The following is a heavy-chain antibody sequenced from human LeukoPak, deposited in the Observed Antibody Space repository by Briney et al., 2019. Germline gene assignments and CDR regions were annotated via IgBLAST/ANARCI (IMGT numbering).Heavy chain of an antibody. CDR3: ARDFFPIVDSAWYEIGY. CDR2: ISYDGYDK. Sequence: GGSLRLSCAASGFTFNDYAMYWVRQTPGKGLEWVALISYDGYDKSYADSVRGRFTISRDNSKNTLYLQMDSLRSEDTAVYYCARDFFPIVDSAWYEIGYWGQGALVTVSS. D-gene: IGHD2-21*01. CDR1: GFTFNDYA. J-gene: IGHJ4*02. V-gene: IGHV3-30-3*01.